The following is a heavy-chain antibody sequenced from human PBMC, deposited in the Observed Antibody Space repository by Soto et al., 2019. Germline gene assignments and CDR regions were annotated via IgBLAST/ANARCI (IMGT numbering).Heavy chain of an antibody. J-gene: IGHJ4*02. D-gene: IGHD6-19*01. CDR1: GGSISSSSYY. Sequence: QLQLQESGPGLVKPSETLSLTCTVSGGSISSSSYYWGWIRQPPGKGLEWIGSIYYSGSTYYNPSLKGRVTLSVDTSKTPFSLKLSSVTAADTAVYYCARHGWAAVAGDIDYWGPGTLVTVSS. CDR2: IYYSGST. V-gene: IGHV4-39*01. CDR3: ARHGWAAVAGDIDY.